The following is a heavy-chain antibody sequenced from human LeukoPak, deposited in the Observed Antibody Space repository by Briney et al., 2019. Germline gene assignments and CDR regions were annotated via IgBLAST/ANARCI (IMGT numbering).Heavy chain of an antibody. D-gene: IGHD3-3*01. CDR2: INHSGST. J-gene: IGHJ4*02. Sequence: SETLSLTCAVYGGSFSGYYWSLIRQPPGKGLEWIAEINHSGSTNYNPSLKSRVTISVDTSKNQFSLKLSSVTAADTAVYYCARGSTGYYDFWSGYFRFDYWGQGTLVTVSS. V-gene: IGHV4-34*01. CDR3: ARGSTGYYDFWSGYFRFDY. CDR1: GGSFSGYY.